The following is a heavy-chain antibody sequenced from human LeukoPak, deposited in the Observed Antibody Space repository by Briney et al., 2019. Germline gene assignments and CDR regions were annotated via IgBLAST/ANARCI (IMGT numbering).Heavy chain of an antibody. CDR1: GISLSNYA. CDR3: ARELRIVDTTMLNYYYYYYMDV. CDR2: ISERGGST. J-gene: IGHJ6*03. D-gene: IGHD5-18*01. Sequence: GGSLRLSCVVSGISLSNYAMTWVRQAPGKGLEWVSYISERGGSTTYADSVKGRFTISRDTSLNTLYLQMNNLRAEDTAVYYCARELRIVDTTMLNYYYYYYMDVWGKGTTVTVSS. V-gene: IGHV3-23*01.